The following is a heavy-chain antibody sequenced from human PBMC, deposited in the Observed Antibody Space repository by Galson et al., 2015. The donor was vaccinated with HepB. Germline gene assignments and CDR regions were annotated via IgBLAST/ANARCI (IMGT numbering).Heavy chain of an antibody. V-gene: IGHV3-74*01. CDR2: VSSDGITT. Sequence: SLRLSCAASGFTFSSYWMHWVRQAPGKGLVWVSRVSSDGITTTYAGSVKGRFTISRDNAKNTLYLQMNSLRAEDTAVYYCARALGYGAFWGQGTLVTVSS. J-gene: IGHJ4*03. CDR3: ARALGYGAF. CDR1: GFTFSSYW.